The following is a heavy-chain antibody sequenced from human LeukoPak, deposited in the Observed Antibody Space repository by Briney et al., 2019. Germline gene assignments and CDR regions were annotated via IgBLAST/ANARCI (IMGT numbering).Heavy chain of an antibody. Sequence: GGSLRLSCAASGFTFSTYWMSWVRQAPGKGLEWVANINQDGSEEYYVDSVKGRFTISRDNAKNSLYLQMNSLRAEDTAVYYCARDPVPFFQHWGQGTLVTVSS. V-gene: IGHV3-7*01. CDR1: GFTFSTYW. D-gene: IGHD1-1*01. CDR3: ARDPVPFFQH. J-gene: IGHJ1*01. CDR2: INQDGSEE.